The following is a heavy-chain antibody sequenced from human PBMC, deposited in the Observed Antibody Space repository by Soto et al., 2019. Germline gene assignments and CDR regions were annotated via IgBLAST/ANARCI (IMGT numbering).Heavy chain of an antibody. J-gene: IGHJ4*02. V-gene: IGHV3-7*03. CDR3: ARGTPTPGLDY. D-gene: IGHD2-15*01. CDR1: GFTFNNYW. Sequence: PVGSLRLSCAAYGFTFNNYWMNWVRQAPGKGLEWVANINQDGSQTNYVDSVKGRFTISRDNAKNSLYLQMNSLRAEDTAVYYCARGTPTPGLDYWGQGTLVTVSS. CDR2: INQDGSQT.